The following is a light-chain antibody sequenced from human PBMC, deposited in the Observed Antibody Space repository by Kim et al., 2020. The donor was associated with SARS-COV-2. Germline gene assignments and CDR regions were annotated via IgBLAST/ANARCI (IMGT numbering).Light chain of an antibody. J-gene: IGLJ1*01. V-gene: IGLV2-14*03. Sequence: QSALTQPASVSASPGQSITISCTGTRLDVGGYNYVSWYQQHPGKAPKLMIYDVHSRPTGVSARFSGSKSGNTASLTISGLQAEDEADYYCSSWSSTTTYVFGGGTKVTVL. CDR3: SSWSSTTTYV. CDR2: DVH. CDR1: RLDVGGYNY.